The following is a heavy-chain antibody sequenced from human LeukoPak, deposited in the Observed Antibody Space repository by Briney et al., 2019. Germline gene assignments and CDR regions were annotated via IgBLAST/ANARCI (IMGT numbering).Heavy chain of an antibody. CDR1: GGTFSSYA. CDR3: ARGRDSSGYYPLFDY. Sequence: ASVKVSCKASGGTFSSYAISWVRQAPGQGLEWMGRIIPIFGTANYAQKFQGRGTITADKSTSTAYMELSSLRSEDTAVYYCARGRDSSGYYPLFDYWGQGTLVTVSS. D-gene: IGHD3-22*01. V-gene: IGHV1-69*06. CDR2: IIPIFGTA. J-gene: IGHJ4*02.